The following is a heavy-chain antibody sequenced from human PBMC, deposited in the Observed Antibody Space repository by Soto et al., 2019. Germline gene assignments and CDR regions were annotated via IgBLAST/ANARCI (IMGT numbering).Heavy chain of an antibody. CDR2: IYYSGST. CDR3: ARDGSSGSDI. Sequence: QVQLQEAGPGLVKLSETLSLTCTVSGGSISSYYWCWIRQPPGKGLGWIGYIYYSGSTNYNPSLEIRVPISVDTSKNRFSLKLSSVPAADTAVYYCARDGSSGSDIWGQGTMVTVSS. V-gene: IGHV4-59*13. CDR1: GGSISSYY. D-gene: IGHD6-19*01. J-gene: IGHJ3*02.